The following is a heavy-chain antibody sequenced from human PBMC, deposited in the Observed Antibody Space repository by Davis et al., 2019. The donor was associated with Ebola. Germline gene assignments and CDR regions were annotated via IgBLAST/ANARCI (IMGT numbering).Heavy chain of an antibody. CDR2: ISSSGSTI. J-gene: IGHJ4*02. CDR3: ARDLGTTVTTGFDY. D-gene: IGHD4-17*01. Sequence: GESLKISCAASGFTFSDYYMSWIRQAPGKGLEWVSYISSSGSTIYYADSVKGRFTISRDNAKNSLYLQMNSLRAEDTAVYYCARDLGTTVTTGFDYWGQGTLVTVSS. V-gene: IGHV3-11*01. CDR1: GFTFSDYY.